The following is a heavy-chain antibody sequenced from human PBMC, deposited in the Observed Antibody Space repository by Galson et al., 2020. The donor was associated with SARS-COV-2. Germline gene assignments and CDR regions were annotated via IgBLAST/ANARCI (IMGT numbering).Heavy chain of an antibody. D-gene: IGHD6-25*01. J-gene: IGHJ4*02. Sequence: GESLKISCAASGFTFSDHWMHWVRQAPGKGPVWVSRINTDGTSTYYADFVRGRFTVSRDNAKNTLSLQLNNLRAEDTAIYYCARGSRSAEDYWGQGALVTVSS. CDR3: ARGSRSAEDY. CDR1: GFTFSDHW. CDR2: INTDGTST. V-gene: IGHV3-74*01.